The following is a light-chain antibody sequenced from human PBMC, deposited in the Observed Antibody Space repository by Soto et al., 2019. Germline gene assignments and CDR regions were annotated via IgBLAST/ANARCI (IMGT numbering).Light chain of an antibody. CDR2: KAS. V-gene: IGKV1-5*03. J-gene: IGKJ1*01. Sequence: DIQMTQSPSTLSASVGDRVTITCRASQSISSWLAWYQHKPGKAPKLLIYKASSLEGGVPSRFSGSGSGTEFTLTISSLQPDDFGTYYCQQYNTYSRTFGQGTKVEIK. CDR1: QSISSW. CDR3: QQYNTYSRT.